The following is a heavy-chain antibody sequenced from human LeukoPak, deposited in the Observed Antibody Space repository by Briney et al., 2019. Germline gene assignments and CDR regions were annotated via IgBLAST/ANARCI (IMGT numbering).Heavy chain of an antibody. V-gene: IGHV4-34*01. J-gene: IGHJ4*02. CDR1: GGSFRGYY. D-gene: IGHD3-10*01. Sequence: TLCLTCAVYGGSFRGYYWSWGREPPGKGLGWGGEINHSGSTNYTPSLKSRVTISVDTSKTQFSLKLSSVTAADTAVYYCARVALWFGEFPYYFDYWGQGTLVTVSS. CDR3: ARVALWFGEFPYYFDY. CDR2: INHSGST.